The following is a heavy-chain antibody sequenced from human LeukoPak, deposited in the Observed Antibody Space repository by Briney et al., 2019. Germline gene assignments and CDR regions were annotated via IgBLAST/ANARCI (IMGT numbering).Heavy chain of an antibody. Sequence: GASVKVSCKASGYTFTSYGISWVRQAPGQGLEWMGWISVYNGKTNYAQKFQGRVTMTTDTSTSTAYMELRSLRSDDTAVYYCARDWEDSGSYYVDYWGQGTLVTVSS. V-gene: IGHV1-18*01. CDR2: ISVYNGKT. J-gene: IGHJ4*02. D-gene: IGHD1-26*01. CDR1: GYTFTSYG. CDR3: ARDWEDSGSYYVDY.